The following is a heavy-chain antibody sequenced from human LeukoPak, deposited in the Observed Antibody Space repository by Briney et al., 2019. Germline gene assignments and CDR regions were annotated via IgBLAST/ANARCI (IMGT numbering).Heavy chain of an antibody. CDR1: GFTFSSYA. CDR3: AKDHYYDSSGWEGGDY. D-gene: IGHD3-22*01. J-gene: IGHJ4*02. Sequence: PGGSLRLSCAASGFTFSSYAMSWVRQAPGKGLEWVSAISGSGGSTYYADSVKGRFTISRDNSKNTLYLQMNSLRAEDTAVYYCAKDHYYDSSGWEGGDYWGQGTLVTVSS. CDR2: ISGSGGST. V-gene: IGHV3-23*01.